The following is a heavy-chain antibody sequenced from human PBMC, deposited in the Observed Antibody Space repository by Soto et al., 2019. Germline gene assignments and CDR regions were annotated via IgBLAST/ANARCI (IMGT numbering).Heavy chain of an antibody. CDR2: IAGPTPYL. CDR3: ARTPRGSDYAPSVDL. CDR1: GFTFNAYT. J-gene: IGHJ4*02. D-gene: IGHD2-2*01. Sequence: EVQLVESGGGLVRPGVSLRLSCAASGFTFNAYTLNWVRQAPGKGLEWMASIAGPTPYLYYAASVTGRFTVSRDNAQNSLFLQMNTLSADDTAVYYGARTPRGSDYAPSVDLWGQGTLVTVSS. V-gene: IGHV3-21*02.